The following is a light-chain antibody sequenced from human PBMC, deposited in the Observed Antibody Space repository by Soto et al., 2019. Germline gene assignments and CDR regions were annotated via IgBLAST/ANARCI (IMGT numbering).Light chain of an antibody. CDR1: HDIKKY. CDR3: QQFDDLPLT. J-gene: IGKJ4*01. Sequence: IQVRKSHSQLSASVADRFTFTCQASHDIKKYLNWYQQKAHKVPKLLIHDASTLASGVPSRFTGGGSGTDFTLTINNLQPEDVATYYCQQFDDLPLTFGGGTEVDIK. CDR2: DAS. V-gene: IGKV1-33*01.